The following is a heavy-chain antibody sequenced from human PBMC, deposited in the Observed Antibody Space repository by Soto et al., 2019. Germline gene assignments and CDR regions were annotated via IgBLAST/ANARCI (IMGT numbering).Heavy chain of an antibody. CDR3: ARESEDLTSNFGY. Sequence: GGSLRLSCAASGFPLTRYSMNWVRQAPGKGLEWVSSISSTTNYIYYGDSMKGRFTISRDNAKNSLYLEMNSLRAEDTAVYYCARESEDLTSNFGYWGQGTLVTVSS. CDR1: GFPLTRYS. V-gene: IGHV3-21*06. J-gene: IGHJ4*02. CDR2: ISSTTNYI.